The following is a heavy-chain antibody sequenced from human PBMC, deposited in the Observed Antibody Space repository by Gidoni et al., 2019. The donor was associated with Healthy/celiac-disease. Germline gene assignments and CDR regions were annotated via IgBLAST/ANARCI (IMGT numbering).Heavy chain of an antibody. V-gene: IGHV1-46*01. J-gene: IGHJ5*02. D-gene: IGHD2-21*02. CDR1: GYPFPSYY. CDR2: INPSGGRT. Sequence: QVQLVQSGAEVTTPGASVKVSCQASGYPFPSYYMHWVRQAPGQGLEWMGIINPSGGRTSYAQKFQGRVTMTRDTSTSTVYMELSSLRSEDTAVYYCARVEYCGGDCYSSGWFDPWGQGTLVTVCS. CDR3: ARVEYCGGDCYSSGWFDP.